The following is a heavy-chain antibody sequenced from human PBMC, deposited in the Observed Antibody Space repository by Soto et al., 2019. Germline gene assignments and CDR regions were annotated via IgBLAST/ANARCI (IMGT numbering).Heavy chain of an antibody. J-gene: IGHJ4*02. V-gene: IGHV2-70*11. Sequence: GPSLVNPTPTLPLTCPLSGFSLSTSGMCVSRNRQPPGKALEWLARIDWDDDKYYSTSLKTRLTISKDTSKNQVVLTMTNMDPVDTATYYCARIYDSSGYYHDYWGQGTLVTVSS. CDR3: ARIYDSSGYYHDY. D-gene: IGHD3-22*01. CDR2: IDWDDDK. CDR1: GFSLSTSGMC.